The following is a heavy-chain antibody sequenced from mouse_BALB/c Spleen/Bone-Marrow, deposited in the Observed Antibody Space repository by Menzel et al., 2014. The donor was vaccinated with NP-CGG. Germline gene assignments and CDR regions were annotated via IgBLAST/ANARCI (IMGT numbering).Heavy chain of an antibody. D-gene: IGHD4-1*01. Sequence: DVELVESGGDLVKPGGSLKLSCAASGFTFTSYGMSWVRQTPDKRLEWVATISSGGSYTYYPDSVKGRFTISRDNAKNPLYLQMSSLKSEDTAMYYCARLGRDYFDYWGQGTTLTVSS. V-gene: IGHV5-6*01. CDR2: ISSGGSYT. CDR3: ARLGRDYFDY. CDR1: GFTFTSYG. J-gene: IGHJ2*01.